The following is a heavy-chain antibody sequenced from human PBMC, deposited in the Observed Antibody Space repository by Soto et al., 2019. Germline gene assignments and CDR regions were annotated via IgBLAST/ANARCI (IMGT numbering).Heavy chain of an antibody. CDR2: INPNSGGT. D-gene: IGHD2-8*01. Sequence: ASVKVSCKASGYTFTGYYMVWVRQAPGQGLEWMGWINPNSGGTNYAQKFQGRVNMTRDTSISTAYMELSRLRSDDTAVYYCAIVYFTNGVCYPRRGYYYGMDVWGQGTTVTV. CDR3: AIVYFTNGVCYPRRGYYYGMDV. J-gene: IGHJ6*02. CDR1: GYTFTGYY. V-gene: IGHV1-2*02.